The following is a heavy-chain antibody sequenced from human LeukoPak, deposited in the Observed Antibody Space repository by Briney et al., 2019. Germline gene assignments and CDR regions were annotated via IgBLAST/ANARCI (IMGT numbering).Heavy chain of an antibody. D-gene: IGHD3-16*02. CDR1: GYTFTGYY. Sequence: ASVKVSCKASGYTFTGYYMHWVRQAPGQGLEWMGWINPNSGGTNYAQKFQGRVTMTRDTPISTAYMELSRLRSDDTAVYYCARDFERLGELSSEIDYWGQGTLVTVSS. V-gene: IGHV1-2*02. J-gene: IGHJ4*02. CDR2: INPNSGGT. CDR3: ARDFERLGELSSEIDY.